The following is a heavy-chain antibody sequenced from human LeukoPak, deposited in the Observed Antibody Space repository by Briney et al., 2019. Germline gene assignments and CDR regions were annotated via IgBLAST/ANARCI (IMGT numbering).Heavy chain of an antibody. D-gene: IGHD6-19*01. CDR1: GFTFSSYG. CDR3: AKWDTQWRGSDY. J-gene: IGHJ4*02. CDR2: ISYDGSNK. Sequence: QTGGSLRLSCAASGFTFSSYGMHWVRQAPGKGLEWVAVISYDGSNKYYADSVKGRFTISRDNSKNTLYLQMNSLRAEDTAVYYCAKWDTQWRGSDYWGQGTLVTVSS. V-gene: IGHV3-30*18.